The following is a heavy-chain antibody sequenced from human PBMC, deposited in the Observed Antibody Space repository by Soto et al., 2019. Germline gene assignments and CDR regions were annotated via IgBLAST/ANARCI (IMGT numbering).Heavy chain of an antibody. CDR3: ARPVYGGSFGAFDI. Sequence: QLQLQESGPGLVKPSETLSLTCSVSGGSITTRNYYWGWIRQPPGKGLEWIGNIYYSGTSYYNPSLKSRVTISLDTSKNQFSLKVSSVTDADTAVYYCARPVYGGSFGAFDIWGQGTVVTVSS. CDR2: IYYSGTS. D-gene: IGHD1-26*01. J-gene: IGHJ3*02. V-gene: IGHV4-39*01. CDR1: GGSITTRNYY.